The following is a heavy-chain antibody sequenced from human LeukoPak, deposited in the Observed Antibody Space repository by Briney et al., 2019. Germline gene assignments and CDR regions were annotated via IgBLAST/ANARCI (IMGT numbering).Heavy chain of an antibody. CDR3: ARVGGGNYYYYGMDV. Sequence: SETLSLTCTVSGGSISSYYWSWIRQPPGKGLEWIGYIYYSGSTNYNPSLKSRVTISVDTSKSQFSLKLNSVTAADTAVYYCARVGGGNYYYYGMDVWGQGTTVTVSS. CDR2: IYYSGST. D-gene: IGHD2-15*01. J-gene: IGHJ6*02. CDR1: GGSISSYY. V-gene: IGHV4-59*01.